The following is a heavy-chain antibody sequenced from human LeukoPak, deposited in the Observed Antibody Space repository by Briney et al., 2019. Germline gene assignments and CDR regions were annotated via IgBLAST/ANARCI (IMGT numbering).Heavy chain of an antibody. Sequence: GGSLRLSCAASGFTFSSHGMHWVRQAPGKGLEWVAVIWYDGSYKYYADSVKGRFSISRDNAKNSLYLQMNSLRAEDTAVYYCARSVRGGIAEGPIDYWGQGTLVTVSS. J-gene: IGHJ4*02. CDR1: GFTFSSHG. CDR2: IWYDGSYK. V-gene: IGHV3-33*08. D-gene: IGHD3-10*01. CDR3: ARSVRGGIAEGPIDY.